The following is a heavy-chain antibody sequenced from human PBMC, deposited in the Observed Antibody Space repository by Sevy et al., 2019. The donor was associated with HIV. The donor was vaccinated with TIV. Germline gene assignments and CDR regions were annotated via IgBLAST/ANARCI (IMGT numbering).Heavy chain of an antibody. J-gene: IGHJ4*02. Sequence: SETLSLTCAVYGGSFSGYYWCWIRQPPGKGLEWIGEINHSGSTNYNPSLKSRVTISVDTSKNQFSLKLGSVTAADTAVYYCARWYYYGSGFDYWGQGTLVTVSS. CDR1: GGSFSGYY. D-gene: IGHD3-10*01. CDR3: ARWYYYGSGFDY. CDR2: INHSGST. V-gene: IGHV4-34*01.